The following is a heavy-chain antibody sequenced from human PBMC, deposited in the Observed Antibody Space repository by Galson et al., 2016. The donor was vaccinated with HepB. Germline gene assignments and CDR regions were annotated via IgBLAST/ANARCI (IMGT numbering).Heavy chain of an antibody. Sequence: SVKVSCKASGYTFTTYGISWVRQAPGQGLEWMGWISGYNGNTHYAQKSQDRVTVTRDTSTGTAYMDLWSLTSADTVVYYCAREDWNPRYYFNGMDVWGQGTTVTVSS. CDR2: ISGYNGNT. CDR3: AREDWNPRYYFNGMDV. D-gene: IGHD1-1*01. V-gene: IGHV1-18*01. CDR1: GYTFTTYG. J-gene: IGHJ6*02.